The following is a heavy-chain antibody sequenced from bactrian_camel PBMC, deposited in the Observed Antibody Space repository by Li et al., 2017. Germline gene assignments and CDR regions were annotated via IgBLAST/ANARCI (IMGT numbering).Heavy chain of an antibody. CDR2: FNSGGGST. CDR3: VRPNPDARGGFDH. V-gene: IGHV3S25*01. D-gene: IGHD1*01. CDR1: GFTFSSAW. J-gene: IGHJ4*01. Sequence: QLVESGGGLVQPGGSLKLSCAASGFTFSSAWMYWVRQAPGKGLEWVSSFNSGGGSTYYRTSVKGRFTASRDNAKNTVYLQMSSLKPEDTAVYYCVRPNPDARGGFDHWGQGTQVTVS.